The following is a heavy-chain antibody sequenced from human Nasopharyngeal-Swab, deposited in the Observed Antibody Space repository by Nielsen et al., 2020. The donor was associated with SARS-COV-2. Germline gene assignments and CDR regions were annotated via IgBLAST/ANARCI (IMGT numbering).Heavy chain of an antibody. CDR3: ARGGLYSNYLFDY. CDR1: GFTFSNSA. Sequence: GGSLRLSCAASGFTFSNSAMSWVRQAPGKGLVWVSRINGDGSSTTYADSVRGRFTISSDNAKNMLYLQLNSLRAEDTAVYYCARGGLYSNYLFDYWGQGTLVTVSS. D-gene: IGHD4-11*01. J-gene: IGHJ4*02. V-gene: IGHV3-74*01. CDR2: INGDGSST.